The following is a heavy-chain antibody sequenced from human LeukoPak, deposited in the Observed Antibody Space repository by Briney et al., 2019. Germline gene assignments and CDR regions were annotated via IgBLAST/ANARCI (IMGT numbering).Heavy chain of an antibody. Sequence: SGTLSLTCAVSGDSISSSNWWSWVRQPPGKGLEWTGQIYHSGSTNYNPSLKSRVTISVDKSKSQFSLKLSSVTAADTAVYYCATAGGDYGDSVNYWGQGTLVTVSS. J-gene: IGHJ4*02. CDR3: ATAGGDYGDSVNY. D-gene: IGHD4-17*01. V-gene: IGHV4-4*02. CDR2: IYHSGST. CDR1: GDSISSSNW.